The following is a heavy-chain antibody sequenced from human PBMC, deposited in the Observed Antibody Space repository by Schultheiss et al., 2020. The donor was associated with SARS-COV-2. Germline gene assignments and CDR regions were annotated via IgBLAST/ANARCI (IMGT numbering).Heavy chain of an antibody. D-gene: IGHD3-3*01. CDR3: ARQYNFLDY. J-gene: IGHJ4*02. Sequence: SGPTLVKPTQTLALTCTFSGFSFNTTGMCVTWIRKPPGKALEFLAVIDWEDDKYYSTSLRTRLTISKDTSKNLVVLTMTNMGPGDTGTYYCARQYNFLDYWGQGNLVTGSS. CDR2: IDWEDDK. V-gene: IGHV2-70*12. CDR1: GFSFNTTGMC.